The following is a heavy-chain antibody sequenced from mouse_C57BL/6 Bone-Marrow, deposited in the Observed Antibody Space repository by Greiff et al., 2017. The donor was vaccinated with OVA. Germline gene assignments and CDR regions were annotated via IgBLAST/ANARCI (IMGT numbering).Heavy chain of an antibody. CDR1: GYTFTDYY. D-gene: IGHD2-2*01. CDR2: INPNNGGT. CDR3: AGGDLRLTPDY. Sequence: VQLQQSGPELVKPGASVKISCKASGYTFTDYYMNWVKQSHGKSLEWIGDINPNNGGTSYNQKFKGKATLTVDKSSSTAYMELRSLTSEDSAVYYCAGGDLRLTPDYWGQGTTLTVSS. J-gene: IGHJ2*01. V-gene: IGHV1-26*01.